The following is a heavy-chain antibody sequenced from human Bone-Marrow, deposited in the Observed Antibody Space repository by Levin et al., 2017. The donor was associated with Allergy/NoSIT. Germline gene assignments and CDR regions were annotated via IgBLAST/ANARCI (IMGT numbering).Heavy chain of an antibody. Sequence: PGESLKISCKASGYSFTGFYLHWIRQAPRQGLEWMGWISPNSGGTNYAQKFQGRVTMSRDTSISTAYMELSRLRSDDTAVYYCSRRPHYYDGSGYYGSHAFDIWGQGTMVTVSS. CDR3: SRRPHYYDGSGYYGSHAFDI. V-gene: IGHV1-2*02. J-gene: IGHJ3*02. CDR2: ISPNSGGT. D-gene: IGHD3-22*01. CDR1: GYSFTGFY.